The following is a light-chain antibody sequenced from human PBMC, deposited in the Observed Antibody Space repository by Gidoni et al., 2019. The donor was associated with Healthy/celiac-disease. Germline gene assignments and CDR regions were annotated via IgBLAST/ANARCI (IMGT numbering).Light chain of an antibody. CDR2: AAS. Sequence: QMTQSPSSLSASVGDRVTITCRTSQNIRNYLNWYQQKPGKAPKLLIYAASSLQSGVPSRFSGSGSGTDFTLTISRLQPEDFATYYCQQSYSTPYTFGQXSKLEIK. CDR3: QQSYSTPYT. CDR1: QNIRNY. V-gene: IGKV1-39*01. J-gene: IGKJ2*01.